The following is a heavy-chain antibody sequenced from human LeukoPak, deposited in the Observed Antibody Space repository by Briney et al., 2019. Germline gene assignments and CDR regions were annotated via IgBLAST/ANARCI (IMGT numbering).Heavy chain of an antibody. CDR2: IVVGSGNT. Sequence: SVTVSFTASGFTFTSSAVQWVRQARGQRLEWIGWIVVGSGNTNYAQKFQERVTITRDMYTSTAYMELSSLRSEDTAVYYCAAESDYDLFDSWGQGTLVTVSS. CDR3: AAESDYDLFDS. CDR1: GFTFTSSA. D-gene: IGHD5-12*01. V-gene: IGHV1-58*01. J-gene: IGHJ4*02.